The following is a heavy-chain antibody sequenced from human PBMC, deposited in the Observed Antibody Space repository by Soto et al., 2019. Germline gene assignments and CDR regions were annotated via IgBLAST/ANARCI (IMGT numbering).Heavy chain of an antibody. V-gene: IGHV4-39*01. CDR3: ARPLRSAIFGVVIMGGFDY. CDR1: GGSISSSSYY. CDR2: IYYSGST. D-gene: IGHD3-3*01. J-gene: IGHJ4*02. Sequence: NPSETLSLTCTVSGGSISSSSYYWGWIRQPPGKGLEWIGSIYYSGSTYYNPSLKSRVTISVDTSKNQFSLKLSSVTAADTAVYYCARPLRSAIFGVVIMGGFDYWGQGTLVTVSS.